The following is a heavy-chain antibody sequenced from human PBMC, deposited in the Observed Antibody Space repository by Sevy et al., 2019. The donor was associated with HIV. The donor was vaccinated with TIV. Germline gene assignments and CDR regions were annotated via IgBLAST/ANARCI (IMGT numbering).Heavy chain of an antibody. CDR2: ISYEGSNK. CDR3: ARERGGSYWEGVDY. CDR1: GFTFSSYA. Sequence: GESLKISCAASGFTFSSYAMHWVRQAPGKGLEWVAVISYEGSNKYYADAVKGRFTISRDNSKNMLYLQMNSRRAGDTAVDYCARERGGSYWEGVDYWGQGTLVTVSS. D-gene: IGHD1-26*01. J-gene: IGHJ4*02. V-gene: IGHV3-30-3*01.